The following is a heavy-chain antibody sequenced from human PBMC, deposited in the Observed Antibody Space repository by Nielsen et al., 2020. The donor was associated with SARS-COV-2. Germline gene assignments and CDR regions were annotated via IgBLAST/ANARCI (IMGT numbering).Heavy chain of an antibody. CDR1: GFAFSSYA. CDR2: IYSGANST. Sequence: GGSLRLSCAASGFAFSSYAMTWVRQAPGKGLEWVSIIYSGANSTYYADSVKGRFTLSRDNSKNTLFLQMNSLRAEDTAVYFCAKDFPVYDSSGYDAFDIWGQGTKVTVSS. J-gene: IGHJ3*02. D-gene: IGHD3-22*01. CDR3: AKDFPVYDSSGYDAFDI. V-gene: IGHV3-23*03.